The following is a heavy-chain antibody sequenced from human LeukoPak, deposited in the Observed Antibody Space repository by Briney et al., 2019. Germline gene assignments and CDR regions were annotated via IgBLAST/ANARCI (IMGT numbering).Heavy chain of an antibody. CDR2: ITSGGST. CDR1: GFTFSNCA. D-gene: IGHD3-22*01. Sequence: GGSLRLSCAASGFTFSNCAMNWVRQAPGKGLEWVSGITSGGSTYYANSVKGRFTISRDNSKDTLYLLMNSLRAEDTAVYYRAKDDYYDSSGYYYYYYGMDVWGQGTTVTVSS. CDR3: AKDDYYDSSGYYYYYYGMDV. J-gene: IGHJ6*02. V-gene: IGHV3-23*01.